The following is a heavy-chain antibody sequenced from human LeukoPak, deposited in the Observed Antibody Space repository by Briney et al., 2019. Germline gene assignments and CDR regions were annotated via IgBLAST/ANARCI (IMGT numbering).Heavy chain of an antibody. Sequence: ASVKVSCKASGYTFTSHDINWVRQATGQGLEWMGWMNPKSGNTGYAQKFQGRVTITRNTSISTAYMELSSLRSEDTAVYYCARGLFEDIVASPHYGMDVWGQGTTVTVSS. CDR2: MNPKSGNT. V-gene: IGHV1-8*01. J-gene: IGHJ6*02. CDR3: ARGLFEDIVASPHYGMDV. D-gene: IGHD5-12*01. CDR1: GYTFTSHD.